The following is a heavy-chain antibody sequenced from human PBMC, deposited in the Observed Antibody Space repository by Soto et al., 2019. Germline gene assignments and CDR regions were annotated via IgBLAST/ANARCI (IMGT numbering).Heavy chain of an antibody. D-gene: IGHD6-13*01. V-gene: IGHV3-30*18. CDR1: GFTFSSYG. CDR3: AKDYTGTRWYSSSWAYFDY. CDR2: ISYDGSNK. J-gene: IGHJ4*02. Sequence: GGSLRLSCAASGFTFSSYGMHWVRQAPGKGLEWVAVISYDGSNKYYADSVKGRFTISRDNSKNTLYLQMNSLRAEDTAVYYCAKDYTGTRWYSSSWAYFDYWGQGTLVTVSS.